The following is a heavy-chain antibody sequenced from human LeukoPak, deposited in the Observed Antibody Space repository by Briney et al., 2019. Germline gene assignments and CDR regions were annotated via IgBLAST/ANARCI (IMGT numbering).Heavy chain of an antibody. J-gene: IGHJ4*02. CDR1: GFTFDDYG. D-gene: IGHD6-19*01. CDR3: AKGLGTSGWSLSTFDY. Sequence: PGGSLRLSCAASGFTFDDYGMTWVRQAPGKGLEWVSRISDVGGSTYYADSVKGRFTISRDNSKNTLYLQMNTLRAEDTAVYYCAKGLGTSGWSLSTFDYWGQGTLVTVST. CDR2: ISDVGGST. V-gene: IGHV3-23*01.